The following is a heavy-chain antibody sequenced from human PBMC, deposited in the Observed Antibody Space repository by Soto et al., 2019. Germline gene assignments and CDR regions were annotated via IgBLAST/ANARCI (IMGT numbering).Heavy chain of an antibody. J-gene: IGHJ6*03. CDR1: GFTFSSNA. Sequence: EVQLLESGGGLVQPGGSLRLSCAASGFTFSSNAMTWVRQAPVKGLEWVSTITGSGDDAWYADSVRGRFTISRDNSKNTLYLQMNSLRAEDSAVYYCARDGAAVPALWYYYFDVWGRGTTVTVSS. D-gene: IGHD6-25*01. CDR3: ARDGAAVPALWYYYFDV. V-gene: IGHV3-23*01. CDR2: ITGSGDDA.